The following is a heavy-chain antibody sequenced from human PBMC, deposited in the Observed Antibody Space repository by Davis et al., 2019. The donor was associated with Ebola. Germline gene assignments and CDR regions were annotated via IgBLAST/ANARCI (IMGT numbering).Heavy chain of an antibody. J-gene: IGHJ4*02. CDR2: IYPGDSDT. Sequence: GESLKISCKASGYSFSNFWIGWVRQMPGKGLEWMGIIYPGDSDTRYSPSFQGQVTISADKSIATAYLQWNSLKASDTAMYYCARGTDGYNPGGYFDSWGQGTLVTVSS. CDR1: GYSFSNFW. V-gene: IGHV5-51*01. D-gene: IGHD5-24*01. CDR3: ARGTDGYNPGGYFDS.